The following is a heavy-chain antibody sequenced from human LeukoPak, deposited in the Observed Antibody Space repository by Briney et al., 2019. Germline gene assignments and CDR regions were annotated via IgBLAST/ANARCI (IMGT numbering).Heavy chain of an antibody. CDR3: ALRGSGAYCGGGCYSIDY. CDR1: GGTFSSYA. Sequence: SVKVSCKASGGTFSSYAISWVRQAPGQGLEWMGGIIPIFGTANYAQKFQGRVTITADESTSTAYMELSSLRSEDTAVYYCALRGSGAYCGGGCYSIDYWGQGTLVTVSS. V-gene: IGHV1-69*13. D-gene: IGHD2-21*02. J-gene: IGHJ4*02. CDR2: IIPIFGTA.